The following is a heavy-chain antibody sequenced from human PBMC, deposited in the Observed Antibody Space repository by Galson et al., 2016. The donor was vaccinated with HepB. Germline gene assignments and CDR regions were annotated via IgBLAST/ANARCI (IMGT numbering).Heavy chain of an antibody. V-gene: IGHV3-30*04. CDR3: ARDRGFSDWLPIAAHYYGMDV. J-gene: IGHJ6*02. CDR2: ISADESKK. D-gene: IGHD3-9*01. Sequence: SLRLSCAASRINFSGFPMHWVRQAPGKGLEWVAVISADESKKLNADSVMGRFTVSRDNSKNTLSRQMNSLRAEDTAVYYCARDRGFSDWLPIAAHYYGMDVWGLGTTVTVSS. CDR1: RINFSGFP.